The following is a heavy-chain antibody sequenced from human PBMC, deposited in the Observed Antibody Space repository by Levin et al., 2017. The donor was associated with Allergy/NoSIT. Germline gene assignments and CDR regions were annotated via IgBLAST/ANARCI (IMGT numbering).Heavy chain of an antibody. Sequence: PGGSLRLSCAASGFTFDDYAMHWVRQAPGKGLEWVSGISWNGDNIGYADSVKGRFTISRDKAKKSLYLQMNSLRGDDTALYYCAKGADSIAAAGVVDNGGQGTLVTVSS. CDR3: AKGADSIAAAGVVDN. D-gene: IGHD6-13*01. CDR1: GFTFDDYA. V-gene: IGHV3-9*01. CDR2: ISWNGDNI. J-gene: IGHJ4*02.